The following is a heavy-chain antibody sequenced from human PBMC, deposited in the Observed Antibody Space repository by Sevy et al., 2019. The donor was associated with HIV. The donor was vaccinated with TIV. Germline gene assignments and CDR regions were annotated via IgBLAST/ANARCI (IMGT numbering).Heavy chain of an antibody. CDR3: TRNGGAFDNGFDP. D-gene: IGHD2-8*01. CDR1: GFTFSSYD. Sequence: GGSLRLSCTASGFTFSSYDMNWVRQAPVKGVESVSKISSSGSSIYYADSVKGRFTISGDNAKNSLNLQMNSLRAEDTAVYYCTRNGGAFDNGFDPWGQGTLVTVSS. CDR2: ISSSGSSI. V-gene: IGHV3-48*03. J-gene: IGHJ5*02.